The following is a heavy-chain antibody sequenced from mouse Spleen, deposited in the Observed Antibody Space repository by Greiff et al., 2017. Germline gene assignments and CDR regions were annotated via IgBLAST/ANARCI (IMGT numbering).Heavy chain of an antibody. D-gene: IGHD1-1*01. V-gene: IGHV1-15*01. Sequence: VQLQQSGAELVRPGASVTLSCKASGYTFTDYEMHWVKQTPVHGLEWIGAIDTETGGTAYHQKFKGKATLTADKASSTAYMELRSLTSEDSAVYYCTRVYYGSSYGYFDVWGAGTTVTVSS. CDR2: IDTETGGT. CDR3: TRVYYGSSYGYFDV. J-gene: IGHJ1*01. CDR1: GYTFTDYE.